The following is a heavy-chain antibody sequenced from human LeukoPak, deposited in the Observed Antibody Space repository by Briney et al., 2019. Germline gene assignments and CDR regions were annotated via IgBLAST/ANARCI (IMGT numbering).Heavy chain of an antibody. CDR3: ARFTPLGYCSSTSCYFGFDP. Sequence: GESLKISCKGSGYSFTSYWNGWVRQMPGKGLEWMGIIYPGDSDTRYSPSFQGQVTISADKSISTAYLQWSSLKASDTAMYYCARFTPLGYCSSTSCYFGFDPWGQGTLVTVSS. V-gene: IGHV5-51*01. D-gene: IGHD2-2*01. J-gene: IGHJ5*02. CDR2: IYPGDSDT. CDR1: GYSFTSYW.